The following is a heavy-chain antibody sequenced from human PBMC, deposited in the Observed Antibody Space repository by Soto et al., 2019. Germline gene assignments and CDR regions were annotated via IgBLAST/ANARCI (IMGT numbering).Heavy chain of an antibody. V-gene: IGHV1-69*13. CDR1: GGTFSSYT. J-gene: IGHJ4*02. CDR3: ARVPPQRGYSGYDYDYFDY. D-gene: IGHD5-12*01. Sequence: SVKVSCKASGGTFSSYTISWVRQAPGQGLEWMGRIIPIFGTANYAQKFQGRVTITADESTSTAYMELSSLRSEDTAVYYCARVPPQRGYSGYDYDYFDYWGQGTLVTVSS. CDR2: IIPIFGTA.